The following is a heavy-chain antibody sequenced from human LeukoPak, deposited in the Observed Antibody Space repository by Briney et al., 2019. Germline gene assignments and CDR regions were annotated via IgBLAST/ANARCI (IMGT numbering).Heavy chain of an antibody. CDR2: ISYDGSNK. CDR1: GFTFSSYA. CDR3: AKEGHGGNSVLFRYYYYYYMDV. Sequence: GGSLRLSCAASGFTFSSYAMHWVRQAPGKGLEWVAVISYDGSNKYYADSVKGRFTISRDNSKNTLYLQMNSLRAEDTAVYYCAKEGHGGNSVLFRYYYYYYMDVWGKGTTVTVSS. V-gene: IGHV3-30*04. J-gene: IGHJ6*03. D-gene: IGHD4-23*01.